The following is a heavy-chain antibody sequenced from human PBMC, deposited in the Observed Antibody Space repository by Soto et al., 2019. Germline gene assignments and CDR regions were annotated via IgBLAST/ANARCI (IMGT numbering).Heavy chain of an antibody. CDR3: ARTIEYSSSHPFDY. D-gene: IGHD6-6*01. CDR1: GGSISSSSYY. CDR2: IYYSGST. J-gene: IGHJ4*02. V-gene: IGHV4-39*07. Sequence: SETLSLTCTVSGGSISSSSYYWGWIRQPPGKGLEWIGSIYYSGSTNYNPSLKSRVTISVDTSKNQFSLKLRSVTAADTVVYYCARTIEYSSSHPFDYWGQGTLVTVSS.